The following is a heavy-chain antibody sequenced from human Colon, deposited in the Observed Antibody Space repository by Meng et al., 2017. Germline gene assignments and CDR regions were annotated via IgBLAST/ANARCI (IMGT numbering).Heavy chain of an antibody. CDR1: GFTFSTYA. CDR2: VSYDGSLQ. CDR3: ARDAAERQWRPWDFDL. V-gene: IGHV3-30*01. Sequence: GESLKISCAASGFTFSTYAMHWVRQAPGKGPEWVAIVSYDGSLQYYANSVKGRFIISRDNSKNSLYLQMNSLRTEDTALYYCARDAAERQWRPWDFDLWGRGTLVTVSS. J-gene: IGHJ2*01. D-gene: IGHD6-19*01.